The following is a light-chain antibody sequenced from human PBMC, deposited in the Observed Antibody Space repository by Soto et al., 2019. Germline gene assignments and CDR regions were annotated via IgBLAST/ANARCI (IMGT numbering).Light chain of an antibody. CDR2: GAS. CDR1: QSVSSNY. J-gene: IGKJ1*01. CDR3: HQYGSSPQT. Sequence: EFVLTQSPGTLSLSPGERATLSCRASQSVSSNYLVWYQQKPGQAPRLLIYGASTRATGIADRFSGSGSGTDFTLSISRLEPEDFAVYYCHQYGSSPQTFGQGTKVEIK. V-gene: IGKV3-20*01.